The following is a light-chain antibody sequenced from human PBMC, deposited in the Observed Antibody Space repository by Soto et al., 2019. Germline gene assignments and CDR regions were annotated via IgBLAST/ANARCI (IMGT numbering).Light chain of an antibody. Sequence: DIQMTQSPSTLSASVGDRVTITCRASQSISSWLAWYQQKPGKAPNLLIYKASSLESGVPSRFSGSGSGTEFTLTISSPQPDDFATYYCQQYNSYLYTFGQGTRLEIK. CDR2: KAS. V-gene: IGKV1-5*03. CDR1: QSISSW. J-gene: IGKJ5*01. CDR3: QQYNSYLYT.